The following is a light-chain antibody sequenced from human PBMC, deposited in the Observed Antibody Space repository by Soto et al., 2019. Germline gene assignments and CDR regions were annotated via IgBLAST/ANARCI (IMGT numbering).Light chain of an antibody. V-gene: IGKV3-11*01. CDR3: QKRGSSGT. J-gene: IGKJ1*01. Sequence: IVLTQSPATLSLSPGEKATLSCRASQSVSSYLAWYQHKPGQAPRLLIFDASHRASGIPPRFSGSGSGTEFTLTISSLEPEDFGVYYCQKRGSSGTFGQGTKVDIK. CDR2: DAS. CDR1: QSVSSY.